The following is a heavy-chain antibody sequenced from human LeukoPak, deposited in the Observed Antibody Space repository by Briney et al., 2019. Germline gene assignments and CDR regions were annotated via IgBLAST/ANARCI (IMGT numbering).Heavy chain of an antibody. V-gene: IGHV4-34*01. CDR1: GGSFSGYY. CDR2: INHSGST. CDR3: ASVRGVIMSFDY. Sequence: LSETLSLTCAVYGGSFSGYYWNWIRQPPGKGLEWIGEINHSGSTNYNPSLKSRVTISVDTSKNQFSLKLSSVTAADTAAYYCASVRGVIMSFDYWGQGTLVTVSS. J-gene: IGHJ4*02. D-gene: IGHD3-10*02.